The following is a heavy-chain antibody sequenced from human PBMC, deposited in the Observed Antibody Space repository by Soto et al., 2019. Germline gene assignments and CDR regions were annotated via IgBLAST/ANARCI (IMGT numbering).Heavy chain of an antibody. CDR1: GGSISSGGYY. V-gene: IGHV4-31*03. Sequence: SETLSLTCTVSGGSISSGGYYWSWIRQHPGKGLEWIGYIYYSGSTYYNPSLKSRVTISVDTSKNQCSLKLSSVTAADTAVYYCARGPIAVRPGWLNNWFDPWGQGTLVTVSS. CDR2: IYYSGST. J-gene: IGHJ5*02. CDR3: ARGPIAVRPGWLNNWFDP. D-gene: IGHD6-6*01.